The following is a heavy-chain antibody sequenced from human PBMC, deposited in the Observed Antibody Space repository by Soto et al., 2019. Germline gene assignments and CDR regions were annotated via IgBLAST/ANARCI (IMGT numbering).Heavy chain of an antibody. V-gene: IGHV3-33*01. CDR2: IWYDGSKK. CDR3: ARDRIHYDIKHWFDP. CDR1: GFTFSSYG. Sequence: GGSLRLSCAASGFTFSSYGMHWVRQAPGKGLEWVAVIWYDGSKKYYADSVKGRFTISRDNSKNTLYLQMNSLRAEDTAVYYCARDRIHYDIKHWFDPWGQGTLVTVSS. J-gene: IGHJ5*02. D-gene: IGHD3-22*01.